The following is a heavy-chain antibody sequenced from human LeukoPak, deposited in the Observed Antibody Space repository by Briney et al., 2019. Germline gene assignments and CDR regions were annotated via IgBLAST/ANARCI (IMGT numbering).Heavy chain of an antibody. D-gene: IGHD3-22*01. V-gene: IGHV1-2*02. J-gene: IGHJ3*02. CDR2: INPNTGAA. CDR1: GYTFTGYS. Sequence: ASVKVSCKASGYTFTGYSLHWVRQAPGQGLEWMGWINPNTGAANNAQKFQGRVTLTTDTSISTAYMELSRLRSDVTAVYYCARESPRSGYYYGDDAFDIWGQGTLLTVSS. CDR3: ARESPRSGYYYGDDAFDI.